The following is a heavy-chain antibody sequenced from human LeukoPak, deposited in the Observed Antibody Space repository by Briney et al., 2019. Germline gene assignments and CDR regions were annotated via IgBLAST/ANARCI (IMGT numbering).Heavy chain of an antibody. Sequence: TGGSLRLSCAASGFTFSSYAMSWVRQAPGKGLEWVSAISGSGGSTYYADSVKGRFTISRDNYKNKLYMKMNSLRAEDTAVYYCAKGAAGGSGSYYQKNWFDPWGQGTLVTVSS. CDR2: ISGSGGST. J-gene: IGHJ5*02. D-gene: IGHD3-10*01. V-gene: IGHV3-23*01. CDR3: AKGAAGGSGSYYQKNWFDP. CDR1: GFTFSSYA.